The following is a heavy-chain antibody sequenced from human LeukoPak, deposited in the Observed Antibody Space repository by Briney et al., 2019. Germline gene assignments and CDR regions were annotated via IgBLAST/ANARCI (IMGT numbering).Heavy chain of an antibody. J-gene: IGHJ4*02. CDR3: ARRIAVESDFDY. CDR1: GGSISSSSYC. CDR2: IYYSGST. D-gene: IGHD6-19*01. V-gene: IGHV4-39*01. Sequence: SETLSLTCTVSGGSISSSSYCWGWIRQPPGKGLEWIGSIYYSGSTYYNPSLKSRVTISVDTSKNQFSLKLSSVTAADTAVYYCARRIAVESDFDYWGQGTLVTVSS.